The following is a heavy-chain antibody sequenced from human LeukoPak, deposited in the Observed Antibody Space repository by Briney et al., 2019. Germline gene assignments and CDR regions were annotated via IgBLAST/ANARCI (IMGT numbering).Heavy chain of an antibody. V-gene: IGHV3-23*01. J-gene: IGHJ4*02. D-gene: IGHD3-10*01. Sequence: GGPLRLSCAASGFTFSSYAMSWVRQAPGKGLEWVSAISGSGGSTYYADSVKGRFTISRDNSKNTLYLQMNSLRAEDTAVYYCAKDYSYYGSGSPDYWGQGTLVTVSS. CDR3: AKDYSYYGSGSPDY. CDR2: ISGSGGST. CDR1: GFTFSSYA.